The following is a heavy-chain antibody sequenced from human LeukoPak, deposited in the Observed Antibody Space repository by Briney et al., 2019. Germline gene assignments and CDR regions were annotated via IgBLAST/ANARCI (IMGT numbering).Heavy chain of an antibody. V-gene: IGHV1-8*01. Sequence: ASVKVSCKASGYTFTSYDINWVRQATGQGLEWMGWMNPNSGNTGYAQKFQGRVTMTRNTSISTAYMELSSLRSEDTAVYYCARDRFPKLYGDYAGVVPWGQGTLVTVSS. CDR2: MNPNSGNT. CDR3: ARDRFPKLYGDYAGVVP. CDR1: GYTFTSYD. D-gene: IGHD4-17*01. J-gene: IGHJ5*02.